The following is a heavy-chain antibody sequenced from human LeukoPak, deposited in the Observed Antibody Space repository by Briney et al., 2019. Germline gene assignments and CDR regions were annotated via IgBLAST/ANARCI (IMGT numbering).Heavy chain of an antibody. V-gene: IGHV5-51*01. CDR1: GYSFTSYW. CDR2: IYPGDSDT. J-gene: IGHJ3*01. Sequence: GESLKISCKGSGYSFTSYWIGWVRQMPGKGLEWVGVIYPGDSDTRYSPSFQGQVTISADKSTTTAYLQWSSLKASDTAMYFCATRTLAVAGTGGFDVWGQGTMVTVSS. CDR3: ATRTLAVAGTGGFDV. D-gene: IGHD6-19*01.